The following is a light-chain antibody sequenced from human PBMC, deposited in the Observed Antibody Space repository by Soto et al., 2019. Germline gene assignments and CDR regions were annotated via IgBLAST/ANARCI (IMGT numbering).Light chain of an antibody. V-gene: IGKV1-5*03. CDR2: KTS. J-gene: IGKJ1*01. Sequence: DIQLTQSPSTLSASVGDRVTITCRASQSISSWLAWYQQKPGKAPKFLIYKTSNLESGVPSRFSGSGSGKEFTLTISSLQPDDFATYYFQYYNHYCWTFGQGTQVEIK. CDR1: QSISSW. CDR3: QYYNHYCWT.